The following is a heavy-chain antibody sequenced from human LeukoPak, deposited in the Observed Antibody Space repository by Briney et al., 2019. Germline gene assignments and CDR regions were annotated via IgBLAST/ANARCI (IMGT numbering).Heavy chain of an antibody. CDR1: GFTFSNAW. Sequence: PGGSLRLSCAASGFTFSNAWMSWVRQAPGKGLEWVSYISSSSSTIYYADSMKGRFIISRDNAKNSLYLQVNSLRAEDTALYYCARNFGGGDSSGPYYWGQGTLVTVSS. J-gene: IGHJ4*02. CDR2: ISSSSSTI. D-gene: IGHD3-22*01. V-gene: IGHV3-48*04. CDR3: ARNFGGGDSSGPYY.